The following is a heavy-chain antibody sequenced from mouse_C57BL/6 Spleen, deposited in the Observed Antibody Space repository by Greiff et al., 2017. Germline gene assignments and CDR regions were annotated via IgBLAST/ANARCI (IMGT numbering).Heavy chain of an antibody. V-gene: IGHV1-47*01. D-gene: IGHD2-4*01. CDR1: GYTFTTYP. CDR3: ARRGYDYDGAWFAY. J-gene: IGHJ3*01. Sequence: VQLVESGAELVKPGASVKMSCKASGYTFTTYPIEWMKQNHGKSLVWIGNFHPYNDDTKYNEKFKGKATLTVEKSSSTVYLELSRLTSDDSAVYYCARRGYDYDGAWFAYWGQGTLVTVSA. CDR2: FHPYNDDT.